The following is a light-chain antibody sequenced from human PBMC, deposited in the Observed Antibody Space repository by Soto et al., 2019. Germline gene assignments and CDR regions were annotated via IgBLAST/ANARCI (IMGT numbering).Light chain of an antibody. CDR1: SSDVGGYNY. CDR3: SSYTSSSTLL. Sequence: QSVLTQPASVSGPPGQSITISCTGTSSDVGGYNYVSWYQQHPGKAPKVMIYEVSNRPSGVSNRFSGSKSGNTASLTISGLQAEDEADYYCSSYTSSSTLLFGGGTKLTVL. V-gene: IGLV2-14*03. J-gene: IGLJ2*01. CDR2: EVS.